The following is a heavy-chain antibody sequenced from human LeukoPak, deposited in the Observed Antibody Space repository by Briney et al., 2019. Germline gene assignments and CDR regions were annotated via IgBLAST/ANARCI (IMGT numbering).Heavy chain of an antibody. CDR1: GXSISGYF. CDR2: VYSDETT. Sequence: SETLSLTCTVSGXSISGYFWSWIRQPPGKGLEWLGYVYSDETTNYSPSLRSRITISIDTSKNQLSLNLRSVTAADTAVYYCARNGIHGYSGLDFWGQGTLVTVSS. J-gene: IGHJ4*02. D-gene: IGHD5-12*01. CDR3: ARNGIHGYSGLDF. V-gene: IGHV4-59*08.